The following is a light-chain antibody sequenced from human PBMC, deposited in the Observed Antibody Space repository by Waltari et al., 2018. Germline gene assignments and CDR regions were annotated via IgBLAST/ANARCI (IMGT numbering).Light chain of an antibody. CDR2: KNK. CDR3: AAWDDSLSGVV. CDR1: SSNIGNNY. Sequence: QSVLTQPPSASGTPGQRVTISCSGSSSNIGNNYVYWYRQLPGTAPKLLIYKNKPRPSGVPDLFSGSKSGTSASLAISGLRSEDEADYYCAAWDDSLSGVVFGGGTKLTVL. V-gene: IGLV1-47*01. J-gene: IGLJ2*01.